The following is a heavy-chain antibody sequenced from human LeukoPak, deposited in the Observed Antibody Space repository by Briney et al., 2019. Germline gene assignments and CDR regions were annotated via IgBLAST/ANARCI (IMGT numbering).Heavy chain of an antibody. D-gene: IGHD2-15*01. CDR3: ARGLSAIVY. J-gene: IGHJ4*02. V-gene: IGHV4-34*01. CDR1: GGSFSGCD. CDR2: INHSGST. Sequence: SETLTLTCAVYGGSFSGCDWSWIRQPPGKGLEWIGEINHSGSTNYNPSLKSRVTISVDTSKNQFSLKLSSVTAADTTVYYCARGLSAIVYWGQGTLVTVSS.